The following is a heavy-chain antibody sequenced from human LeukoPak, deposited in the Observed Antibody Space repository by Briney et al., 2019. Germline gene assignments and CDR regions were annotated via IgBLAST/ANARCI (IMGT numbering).Heavy chain of an antibody. Sequence: PSETLSLTCTVSGGSISSSSYYWGWLRQPPGKGLEWIGSIYYSGSTYYNPSLKSRVTISVDTSKNQFSLKLSSVTAADTAVYYCARGPYCGGDCYPGNWFDPWGQGTLVTVSS. D-gene: IGHD2-21*02. V-gene: IGHV4-39*07. CDR1: GGSISSSSYY. CDR2: IYYSGST. J-gene: IGHJ5*02. CDR3: ARGPYCGGDCYPGNWFDP.